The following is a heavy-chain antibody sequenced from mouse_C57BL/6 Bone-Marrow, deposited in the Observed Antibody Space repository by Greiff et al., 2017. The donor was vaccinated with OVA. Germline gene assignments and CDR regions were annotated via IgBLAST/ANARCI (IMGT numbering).Heavy chain of an antibody. J-gene: IGHJ2*01. CDR3: ARGSNYYFDY. CDR1: GYTFTDYY. CDR2: INPNNGGT. V-gene: IGHV1-26*01. D-gene: IGHD2-5*01. Sequence: VQLQQSGPELVKPGASVKISCKASGYTFTDYYMNCVKQSHGKSLEWIGDINPNNGGTSYNQKFKGKATLTVDKSSSTAYMELRSLTSEDSAVYYCARGSNYYFDYWGQGTTLTVSS.